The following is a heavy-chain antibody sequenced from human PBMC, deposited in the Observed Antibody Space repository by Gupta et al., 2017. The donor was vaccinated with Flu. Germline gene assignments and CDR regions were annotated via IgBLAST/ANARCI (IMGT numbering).Heavy chain of an antibody. D-gene: IGHD6-19*01. CDR3: ARDGGGAGPTSLDY. CDR1: GFTFSDYW. J-gene: IGHJ4*02. CDR2: ISSDGSST. Sequence: EVQLVESGGGLVQPGGSMRLSCAAAGFTFSDYWMHWVRRAPGEGLVWFSRISSDGSSTTYADSLKGRFTISRDNAKNTLYLEMNSLRAEDTAVYQCARDGGGAGPTSLDYWGQGSLVTVSS. V-gene: IGHV3-74*01.